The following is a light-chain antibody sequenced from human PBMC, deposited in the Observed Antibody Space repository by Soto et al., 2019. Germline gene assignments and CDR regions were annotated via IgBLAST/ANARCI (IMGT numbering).Light chain of an antibody. CDR2: GIA. J-gene: IGKJ2*01. Sequence: ENVLTQSPGTLSLSPGERATLSCRASQSVTNDFFAWYQQRPGQAPRLLIYGIANRATGIPDRFSGSGSGTDFTLTISRLEPEDFAVYYCQQYVTLPHTFGQGTKLEVK. CDR1: QSVTNDF. CDR3: QQYVTLPHT. V-gene: IGKV3-20*01.